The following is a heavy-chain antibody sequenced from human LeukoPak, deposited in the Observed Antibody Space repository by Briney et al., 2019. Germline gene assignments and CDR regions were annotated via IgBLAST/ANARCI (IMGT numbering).Heavy chain of an antibody. CDR1: GDSINNNNYY. Sequence: SSETLSLTCTVSGDSINNNNYYWGWVRQPPGKGRELIGNIYYNGRTYYSPSLKSRGTISVDTSNNQFSLRLSSVTAADTAVYYCARHETRITIFGVVTSSDAFDIWGQGTMVTVSS. CDR3: ARHETRITIFGVVTSSDAFDI. D-gene: IGHD3-3*01. CDR2: IYYNGRT. V-gene: IGHV4-39*01. J-gene: IGHJ3*02.